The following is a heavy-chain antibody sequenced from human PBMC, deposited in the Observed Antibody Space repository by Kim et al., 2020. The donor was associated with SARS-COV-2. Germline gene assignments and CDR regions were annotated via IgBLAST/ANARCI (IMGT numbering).Heavy chain of an antibody. J-gene: IGHJ3*02. Sequence: GGSLRLSCAASGFTFSSYGMHWVRQAPGKGLEWVAVISYDGSNKYYADSVKGRFTISRDNSKNTLYLQMNSLRAEDTAVYYCAKDRGGYCSSTSCYGDAFDIWGQGTMVTVSS. D-gene: IGHD2-2*01. V-gene: IGHV3-30*18. CDR3: AKDRGGYCSSTSCYGDAFDI. CDR2: ISYDGSNK. CDR1: GFTFSSYG.